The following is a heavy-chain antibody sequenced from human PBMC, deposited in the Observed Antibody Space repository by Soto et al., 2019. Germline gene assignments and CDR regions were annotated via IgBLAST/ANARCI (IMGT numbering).Heavy chain of an antibody. V-gene: IGHV3-48*03. D-gene: IGHD6-19*01. CDR3: ARQGGRDWLTQCDL. Sequence: DVQLVESGGGLVQPGGSLRLSCAASGFTFGAFEMNWVRQAPGKGPEWISNIRNSGDTTYYADSVKGRFSISRDNANNSLFLQMNSLRPEDTALYYCARQGGRDWLTQCDLWGRGTLVSVSS. J-gene: IGHJ2*01. CDR1: GFTFGAFE. CDR2: IRNSGDTT.